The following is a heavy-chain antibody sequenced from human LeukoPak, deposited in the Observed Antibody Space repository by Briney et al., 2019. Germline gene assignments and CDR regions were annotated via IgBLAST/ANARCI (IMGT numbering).Heavy chain of an antibody. CDR3: AKEQSSGWYGDAFDI. Sequence: PGGSLRLSCAASGFTFSSYAMSWVRKASGKGLEWVSVISGSGGSTYYADSVKGRFTISRDNPKNTLYLQMDSLRAEDTAVYYCAKEQSSGWYGDAFDIWGQGTMVTVSS. CDR1: GFTFSSYA. V-gene: IGHV3-23*01. D-gene: IGHD6-19*01. J-gene: IGHJ3*02. CDR2: ISGSGGST.